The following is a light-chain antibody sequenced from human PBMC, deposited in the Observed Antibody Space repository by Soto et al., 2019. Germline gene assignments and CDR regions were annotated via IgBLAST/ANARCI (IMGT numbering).Light chain of an antibody. CDR1: QNINNY. CDR3: QHYSAYPWT. CDR2: RAS. Sequence: DIQMTQSPSSLSASVGDRVTITCRASQNINNYLAWYQQKPGKAPKLLIFRASTLDTGVPSRFSGSGSGTEFSLTIASLQPDDFASYYCQHYSAYPWTFGQGTKVDI. J-gene: IGKJ1*01. V-gene: IGKV1-5*03.